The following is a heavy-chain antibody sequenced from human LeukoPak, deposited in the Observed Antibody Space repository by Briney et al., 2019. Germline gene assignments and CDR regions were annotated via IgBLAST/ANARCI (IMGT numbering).Heavy chain of an antibody. D-gene: IGHD5-18*01. J-gene: IGHJ4*02. Sequence: SETLSLTFTVSGGSISSSSYYWGWIRQPPGKGLEWIGSIYYSGSTYYNPSLKSRVTISVDTSKNQFSLKLSSVTAADTAVYYCARAYGYSYGYFDYWGQGTLVTVSS. CDR3: ARAYGYSYGYFDY. CDR2: IYYSGST. V-gene: IGHV4-39*07. CDR1: GGSISSSSYY.